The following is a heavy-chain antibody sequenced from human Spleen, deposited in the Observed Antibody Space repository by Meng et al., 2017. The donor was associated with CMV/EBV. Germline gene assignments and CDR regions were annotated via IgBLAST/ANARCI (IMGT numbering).Heavy chain of an antibody. D-gene: IGHD3-10*01. J-gene: IGHJ6*02. CDR2: INWNGGST. V-gene: IGHV3-20*04. CDR1: GFTFADYG. Sequence: GESLKISCAATGFTFADYGMSWVRQAPGKGLEWVSGINWNGGSTGYADSVKGRFTISRDNAKNSLYLQMNSLRAEDTALYYCARVSYGSGSIYYGIDVWGQGTTVTVSS. CDR3: ARVSYGSGSIYYGIDV.